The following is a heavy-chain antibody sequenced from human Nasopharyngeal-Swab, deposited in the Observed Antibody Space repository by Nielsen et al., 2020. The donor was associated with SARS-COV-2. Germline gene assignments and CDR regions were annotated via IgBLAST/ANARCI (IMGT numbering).Heavy chain of an antibody. Sequence: GESLKISWAASGFTFSYYTMNLVLQPPGQGLEWGSSISSSGSYMYYTDSVKGRFTMSRDNPKNSLYLQMNSLRAEDTAVYYCASDSRYWGQGTLVTVSS. CDR3: ASDSRY. CDR2: ISSSGSYM. CDR1: GFTFSYYT. J-gene: IGHJ4*02. D-gene: IGHD2-2*01. V-gene: IGHV3-21*01.